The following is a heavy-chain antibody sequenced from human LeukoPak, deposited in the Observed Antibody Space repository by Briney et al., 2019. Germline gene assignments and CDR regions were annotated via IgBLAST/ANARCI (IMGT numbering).Heavy chain of an antibody. CDR3: ARVWWHTNWFDP. D-gene: IGHD4/OR15-4a*01. J-gene: IGHJ5*02. CDR2: ISPSGGST. CDR1: GYSFTTYW. V-gene: IGHV1-46*01. Sequence: GESLKISCQASGYSFTTYWIAWVRQLPGKGLEWMGVISPSGGSTTYAQKFQGRVTLTRDMSTSTDYLELSSLRSDDTAVYYCARVWWHTNWFDPWGQGTLVTVSS.